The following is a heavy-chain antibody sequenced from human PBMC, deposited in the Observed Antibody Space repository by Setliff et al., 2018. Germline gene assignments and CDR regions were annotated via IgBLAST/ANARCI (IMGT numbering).Heavy chain of an antibody. D-gene: IGHD3-22*01. Sequence: ASVKVSCKASGYTFTGYYMHWVRQAPGQGLEWMGWINPNSGGTNYEQKFQGWVTMTRDTSISTAYMELSRLRSDDTAVYYCARDRDSSGYPYYFDYWGQGTLVTVSS. CDR1: GYTFTGYY. V-gene: IGHV1-2*04. J-gene: IGHJ4*02. CDR2: INPNSGGT. CDR3: ARDRDSSGYPYYFDY.